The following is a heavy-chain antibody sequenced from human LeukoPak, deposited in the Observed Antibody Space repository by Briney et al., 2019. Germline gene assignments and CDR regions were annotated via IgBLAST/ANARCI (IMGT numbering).Heavy chain of an antibody. J-gene: IGHJ4*02. Sequence: ASVKVSCKASGGTFSSYAISWVRQAPGQGLERMGGIIPIFGTADYAQKFQGRVTITTDESTSTAYMELSSLRSEDTAVYYCAREDCSGGSCYLRWGQGTLVTVSS. V-gene: IGHV1-69*05. CDR2: IIPIFGTA. CDR3: AREDCSGGSCYLR. D-gene: IGHD2-15*01. CDR1: GGTFSSYA.